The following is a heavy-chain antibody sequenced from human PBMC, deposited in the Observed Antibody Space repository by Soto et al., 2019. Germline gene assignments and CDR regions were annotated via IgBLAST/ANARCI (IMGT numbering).Heavy chain of an antibody. D-gene: IGHD3-10*01. Sequence: EVQLLESGGVLVQPGGSLRLSCAASGFTFSTYAMSWVRQAPGKGLEWVSAISGSGGSTYYADSVKGRFTISRDNSKNTLYLQKNSLRAEDTAVYYCAKDTMYYYGSGSAHFDYWGQGTLVTVSS. J-gene: IGHJ4*02. CDR1: GFTFSTYA. CDR2: ISGSGGST. CDR3: AKDTMYYYGSGSAHFDY. V-gene: IGHV3-23*01.